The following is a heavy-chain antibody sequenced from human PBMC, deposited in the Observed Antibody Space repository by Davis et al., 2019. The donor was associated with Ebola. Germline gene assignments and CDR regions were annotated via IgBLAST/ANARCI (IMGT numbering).Heavy chain of an antibody. D-gene: IGHD3-10*01. CDR1: GFTFSTYS. V-gene: IGHV3-23*01. CDR3: AKDGLLWFGEPFGY. CDR2: ISGSGSNT. Sequence: GESLKISCAASGFTFSTYSMSWVRQAPGKGLESVSTISGSGSNTYYTDSVKGRFTISRDNSQNTLYLQMISLRAEDTALYYCAKDGLLWFGEPFGYWGQGTLVTVSA. J-gene: IGHJ4*02.